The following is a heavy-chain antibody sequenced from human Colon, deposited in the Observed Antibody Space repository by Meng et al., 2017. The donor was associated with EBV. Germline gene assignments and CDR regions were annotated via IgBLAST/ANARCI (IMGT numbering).Heavy chain of an antibody. D-gene: IGHD2-15*01. J-gene: IGHJ4*02. V-gene: IGHV4-4*03. CDR3: ARTAICIGGSCTTWDY. Sequence: HVQLPDQGPGLVNASANPSLTCAVAGDSRSSANCWSWVRQPPGKGLEWIGEIHHNGNTNYNPSLKSRVTISVDKSKNQFVLKVTSVTAADTAVYYCARTAICIGGSCTTWDYWGQGALVTVSS. CDR1: GDSRSSANC. CDR2: IHHNGNT.